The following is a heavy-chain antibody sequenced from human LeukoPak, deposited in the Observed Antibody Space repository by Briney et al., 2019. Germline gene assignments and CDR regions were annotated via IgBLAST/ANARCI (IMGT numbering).Heavy chain of an antibody. D-gene: IGHD2-21*02. CDR2: INHSGST. Sequence: PSETLSLTCAVYGGSFSGYYWSWIRQPPGKGLEWIGEINHSGSTNYNPSLKSRVTISVDTPKNQFSLKLSSVTAADTAVYYCARGRAREHIVVVTAIRGRKSGYYFDYWGQGTLVTVSS. V-gene: IGHV4-34*01. CDR1: GGSFSGYY. J-gene: IGHJ4*02. CDR3: ARGRAREHIVVVTAIRGRKSGYYFDY.